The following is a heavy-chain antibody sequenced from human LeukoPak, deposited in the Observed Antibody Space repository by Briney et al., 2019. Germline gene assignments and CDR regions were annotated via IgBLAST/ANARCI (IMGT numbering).Heavy chain of an antibody. V-gene: IGHV3-23*01. D-gene: IGHD4-11*01. CDR3: AKRTDYSNYGPFDY. Sequence: GGSLRLSCAASGFTFRSYWMHWFRQAPGKGLEWVSAISGSGGSTYYADSVKGRFTISRDNSKNTLFLQMNSLRAEDTAVYYCAKRTDYSNYGPFDYWGQGTLVTVSS. J-gene: IGHJ4*02. CDR2: ISGSGGST. CDR1: GFTFRSYW.